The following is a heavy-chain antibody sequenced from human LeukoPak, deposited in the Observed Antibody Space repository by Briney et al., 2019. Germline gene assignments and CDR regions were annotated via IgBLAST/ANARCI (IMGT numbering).Heavy chain of an antibody. CDR3: ARGDCSSTSCYYYDSSGVPTQDY. CDR2: INPNSGGT. D-gene: IGHD2-2*01. Sequence: ASVKVSCKASGYTFTGYYMHWVRQAPGQGLEWMGRINPNSGGTNYAQKFQGRVTMTRDTSISTAYRELSRLRSDDTAVYYCARGDCSSTSCYYYDSSGVPTQDYWGQGTLVTVSS. V-gene: IGHV1-2*06. CDR1: GYTFTGYY. J-gene: IGHJ4*02.